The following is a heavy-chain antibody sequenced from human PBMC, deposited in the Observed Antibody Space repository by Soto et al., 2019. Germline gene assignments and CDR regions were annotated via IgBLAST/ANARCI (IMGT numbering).Heavy chain of an antibody. D-gene: IGHD1-7*01. CDR2: IKQDGSEK. CDR3: AREPNSIDY. J-gene: IGHJ4*02. Sequence: EVQLVESGGGLVQPGGSLRLSCAASRFTFSNYWMSWVCQAPGKGLEWVANIKQDGSEKYYVDSVKGRFTISRDNAKNSLYLQMNSLRAEDTAVYYCAREPNSIDYWGQGTLVTVSS. CDR1: RFTFSNYW. V-gene: IGHV3-7*01.